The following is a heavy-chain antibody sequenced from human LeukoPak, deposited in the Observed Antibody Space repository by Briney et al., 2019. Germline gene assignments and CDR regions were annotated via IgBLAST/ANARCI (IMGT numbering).Heavy chain of an antibody. Sequence: SETLSLTCAVSGGSLSTYYWSWIRRPLGKGLEWIGEINHRGTTNYSPSLRSRVTISVDTSKNQFSLTLRSLTAADTAMYYCARDEGDFDYWGQGTLVTVSS. J-gene: IGHJ4*02. CDR2: INHRGTT. CDR3: ARDEGDFDY. V-gene: IGHV4-34*01. D-gene: IGHD5-24*01. CDR1: GGSLSTYY.